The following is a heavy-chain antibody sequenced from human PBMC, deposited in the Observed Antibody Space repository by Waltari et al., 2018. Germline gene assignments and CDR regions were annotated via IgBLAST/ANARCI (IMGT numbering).Heavy chain of an antibody. V-gene: IGHV4-39*07. Sequence: QLQLRESGPGLLKPSETLSLTCSVSGDSIGSGYYYWGWIRQAPGKGLEWLGSIDFAGSTYYNPSLKSRLTRSVDTSKNQFSLRLSSVTAADTAVYYCAREVGGSSWSTTPRGDAFDIWGQGTMVTVSS. CDR1: GDSIGSGYYY. D-gene: IGHD6-13*01. CDR3: AREVGGSSWSTTPRGDAFDI. CDR2: IDFAGST. J-gene: IGHJ3*02.